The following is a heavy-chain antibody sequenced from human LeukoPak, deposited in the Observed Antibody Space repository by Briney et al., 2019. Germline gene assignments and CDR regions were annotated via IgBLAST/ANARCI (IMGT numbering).Heavy chain of an antibody. CDR3: ARGKPQWMVREYYFDY. CDR1: GGSFSGYY. D-gene: IGHD6-19*01. Sequence: PSETLSLTCAVYGGSFSGYYWSWIRQPPGNGLEWIGEINHSGSTNYNPSLKSRVTISVDTSKNQFSLKLSSVTAADTAVYYCARGKPQWMVREYYFDYWGQGTLVTVSS. V-gene: IGHV4-34*01. J-gene: IGHJ4*02. CDR2: INHSGST.